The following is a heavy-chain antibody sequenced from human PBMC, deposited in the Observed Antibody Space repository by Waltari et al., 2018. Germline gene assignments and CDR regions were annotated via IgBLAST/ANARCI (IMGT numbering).Heavy chain of an antibody. CDR3: ARDITGTTNGLFDY. J-gene: IGHJ4*02. V-gene: IGHV1-18*01. CDR2: ISAYNGNT. D-gene: IGHD1-7*01. CDR1: GYTFTSYG. Sequence: QVQLVQSGAEVKKPGASVKVPCKASGYTFTSYGISGGRQAPGQGLEWMGWISAYNGNTNYAQKLQGRVTMTTDTSTSTAYMELRSLRSDDTAVYYCARDITGTTNGLFDYWGQGTLVTVSS.